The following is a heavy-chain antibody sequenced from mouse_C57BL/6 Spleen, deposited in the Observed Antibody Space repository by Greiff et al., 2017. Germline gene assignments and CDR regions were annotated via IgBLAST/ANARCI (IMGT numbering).Heavy chain of an antibody. V-gene: IGHV1-64*01. CDR2: IHPNSGST. D-gene: IGHD1-1*01. J-gene: IGHJ1*03. CDR3: ASGFHYYGSSYFSYWYFDV. Sequence: PGQGLEWIGMIHPNSGSTNYNEKFKSKATLTVDKSSSTAYMQLSSLTSEDSAVYYCASGFHYYGSSYFSYWYFDVWGTGTTVTVSS.